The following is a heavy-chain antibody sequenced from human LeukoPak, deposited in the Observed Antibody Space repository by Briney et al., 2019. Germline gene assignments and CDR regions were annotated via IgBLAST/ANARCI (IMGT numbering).Heavy chain of an antibody. J-gene: IGHJ4*02. CDR2: IGNSDGSK. Sequence: GGSLRLSCAASGFTFRNYAMSWVRQAPGKGLERVSAIGNSDGSKFYADSVQGRFTISRDNSKNTLYLQMNSLRVEDTAVYYCAISPSRVVIDNYWGQGTLVTVSS. D-gene: IGHD3-3*01. V-gene: IGHV3-23*01. CDR1: GFTFRNYA. CDR3: AISPSRVVIDNY.